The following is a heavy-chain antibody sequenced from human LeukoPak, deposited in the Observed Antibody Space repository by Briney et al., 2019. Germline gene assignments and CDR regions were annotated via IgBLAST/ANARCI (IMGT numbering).Heavy chain of an antibody. Sequence: PGGSLRLSCAASGFTFSSYWMHWVRQAPGKGLVWVSRINSDGSSTSYADSVKGRFTISRDNAKNTLYLQMNSLRAEDTAVYYCARDFPYYDSSGYFSSDAFDIWGQGTMVTVSS. J-gene: IGHJ3*02. CDR3: ARDFPYYDSSGYFSSDAFDI. D-gene: IGHD3-22*01. CDR1: GFTFSSYW. CDR2: INSDGSST. V-gene: IGHV3-74*01.